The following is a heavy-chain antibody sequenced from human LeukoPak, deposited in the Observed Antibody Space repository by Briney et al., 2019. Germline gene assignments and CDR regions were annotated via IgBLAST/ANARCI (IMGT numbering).Heavy chain of an antibody. J-gene: IGHJ4*02. CDR2: IYYSGST. CDR3: ARIQFSIYYGSGTPPSHFDY. CDR1: GGSITNYY. Sequence: PSETLSLTCTVSGGSITNYYWSWIRQPPGKGLEWIAYIYYSGSTNYNPSLKSRVTMSADTSKNQFSLRLTSVTAADTAVYYCARIQFSIYYGSGTPPSHFDYWGQGTLVTVSS. V-gene: IGHV4-59*01. D-gene: IGHD3-10*01.